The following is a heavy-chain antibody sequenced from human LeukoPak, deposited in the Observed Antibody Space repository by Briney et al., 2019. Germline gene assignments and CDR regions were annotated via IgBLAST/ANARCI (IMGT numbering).Heavy chain of an antibody. V-gene: IGHV3-20*04. CDR1: GFTFDDYG. Sequence: PGGFLRLSCAASGFTFDDYGMSWVRQAPGKGLELVSGINWNGGSTGYADSVKGRCTIFRDNAKKSLYLQMNSLSADDTALYYCARGFLLLSNYYYYMDVWGKGTTVTVSS. J-gene: IGHJ6*03. CDR3: ARGFLLLSNYYYYMDV. CDR2: INWNGGST. D-gene: IGHD2/OR15-2a*01.